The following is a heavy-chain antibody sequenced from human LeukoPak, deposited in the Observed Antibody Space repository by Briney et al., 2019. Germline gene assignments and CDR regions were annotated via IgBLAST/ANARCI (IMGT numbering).Heavy chain of an antibody. V-gene: IGHV4-39*01. Sequence: SETLSLTCGVSGGSVSSISYFWGWIRQPPGKGLQWIGSIHYSESAYYNPSLQSRVAISVDTSRNQFSLKLTSVTAADTAVYYCARRPSWPSTSAFDIWGRGTMVTVSP. CDR2: IHYSESA. CDR1: GGSVSSISYF. J-gene: IGHJ3*02. D-gene: IGHD2-2*01. CDR3: ARRPSWPSTSAFDI.